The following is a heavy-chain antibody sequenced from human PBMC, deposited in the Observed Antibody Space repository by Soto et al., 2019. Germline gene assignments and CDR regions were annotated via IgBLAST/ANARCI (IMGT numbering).Heavy chain of an antibody. CDR1: GFTFNIYA. Sequence: DVQLVESGGGLVKPGGSLRLSCAASGFTFNIYAMNWVRQAPGGGLEWVSSISSSSTYIYYADSVQGRFSISRDNAKNAMFLQLNSLRAEDTAVYYCARGYRGLPSQYEVNDAYDIWGQGTMVTVSS. CDR2: ISSSSTYI. V-gene: IGHV3-21*02. CDR3: ARGYRGLPSQYEVNDAYDI. D-gene: IGHD1-26*01. J-gene: IGHJ3*02.